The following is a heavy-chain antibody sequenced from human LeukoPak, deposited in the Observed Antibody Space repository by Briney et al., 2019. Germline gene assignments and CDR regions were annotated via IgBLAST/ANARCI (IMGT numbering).Heavy chain of an antibody. CDR3: ARVRVVVPAAIAYNWFDP. Sequence: SETLSLTCTVSGGSISSSSYYWGWLRQPPGKGLEWIGSIYYSGSTYYNPSLKSRVTISVDTYKNQFSLKLSSVTAADTAVYYCARVRVVVPAAIAYNWFDPWGQGTLVTVSS. CDR2: IYYSGST. V-gene: IGHV4-39*07. J-gene: IGHJ5*02. CDR1: GGSISSSSYY. D-gene: IGHD2-2*02.